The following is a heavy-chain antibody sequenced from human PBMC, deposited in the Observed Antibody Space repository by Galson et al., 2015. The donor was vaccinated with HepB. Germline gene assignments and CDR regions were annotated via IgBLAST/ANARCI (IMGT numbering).Heavy chain of an antibody. CDR2: ISYDGNNK. D-gene: IGHD3-16*01. CDR3: AKDAYYYDNVWGKDDYFDF. CDR1: GFTFSSYD. Sequence: SLRLSCAASGFTFSSYDMHWVRQAPGKGLEWVAIISYDGNNKFYADSVKGRFTISRDNSVNTVYLQMNSLRAEDTAVYYCAKDAYYYDNVWGKDDYFDFWGQGTLVTVSS. V-gene: IGHV3-30*18. J-gene: IGHJ4*02.